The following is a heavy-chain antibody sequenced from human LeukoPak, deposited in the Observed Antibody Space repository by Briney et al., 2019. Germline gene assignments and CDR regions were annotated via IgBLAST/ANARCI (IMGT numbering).Heavy chain of an antibody. J-gene: IGHJ3*02. Sequence: GGSLRLSCAASGFTFSTYSMNWVRQAPGKGLEWVSCISSSGGYIYDADSVKGRFTISRDNAKNSLYLQMNSLRAEDTAVYYCARDSSAYYTFDIWGQGTMVTVSS. V-gene: IGHV3-21*01. D-gene: IGHD3-22*01. CDR2: ISSSGGYI. CDR3: ARDSSAYYTFDI. CDR1: GFTFSTYS.